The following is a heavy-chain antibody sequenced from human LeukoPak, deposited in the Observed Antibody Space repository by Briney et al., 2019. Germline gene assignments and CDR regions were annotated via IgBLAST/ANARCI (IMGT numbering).Heavy chain of an antibody. CDR3: ARDQEGFDY. CDR1: GYTFTSNY. V-gene: IGHV1-46*01. Sequence: ASVKVSSKASGYTFTSNYIHWVRQAPEQGLEWMGMIYPRDGSTSYAQKFQGRVTVTRDTSTSTVHMELSGLRSEDTAVYYCARDQEGFDYWGQGTLVTVSS. CDR2: IYPRDGST. J-gene: IGHJ4*02.